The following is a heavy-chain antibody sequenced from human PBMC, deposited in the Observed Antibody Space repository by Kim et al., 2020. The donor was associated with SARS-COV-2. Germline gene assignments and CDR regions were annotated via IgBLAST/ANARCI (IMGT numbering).Heavy chain of an antibody. CDR3: ARGGDNGYDNFDF. V-gene: IGHV1-46*01. Sequence: YAQRFRGRLTVTRDTSTSTVYIDRSSLTSEDTAVYYGARGGDNGYDNFDFWGQGTLVTVSS. D-gene: IGHD5-12*01. J-gene: IGHJ4*02.